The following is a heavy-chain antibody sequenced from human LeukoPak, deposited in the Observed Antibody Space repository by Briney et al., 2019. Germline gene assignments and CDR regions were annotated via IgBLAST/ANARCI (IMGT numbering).Heavy chain of an antibody. D-gene: IGHD4-11*01. Sequence: SQTLSLTCTVSGGSISSGSYYWSWIRQPAGKGLEWIGRIYTSGSTNYNPSLKSRVTISVDTSKNQFSLKLSSVTAADTAVYYCARGPRTVTTSANWFDPWGQGTLVTVSS. V-gene: IGHV4-61*02. CDR1: GGSISSGSYY. J-gene: IGHJ5*02. CDR3: ARGPRTVTTSANWFDP. CDR2: IYTSGST.